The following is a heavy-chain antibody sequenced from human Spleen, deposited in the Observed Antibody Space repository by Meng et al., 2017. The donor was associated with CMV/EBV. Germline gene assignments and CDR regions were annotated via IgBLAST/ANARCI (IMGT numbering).Heavy chain of an antibody. D-gene: IGHD3-3*01. CDR3: AREGYYDFNNWFDP. CDR1: GGSVSSGSYY. CDR2: IYYSGST. J-gene: IGHJ5*02. Sequence: SETLSLTCTVSGGSVSSGSYYWSWIRQPPGKGLEWIGYIYYSGSTNYNLSLKSRVTISVDTSKNQFSLKLSSVTAADTAVYYCAREGYYDFNNWFDPWGQGTLVTVSS. V-gene: IGHV4-61*01.